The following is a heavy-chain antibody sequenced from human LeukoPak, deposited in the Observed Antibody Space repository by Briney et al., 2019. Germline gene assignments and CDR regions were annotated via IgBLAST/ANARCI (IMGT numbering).Heavy chain of an antibody. V-gene: IGHV3-53*01. J-gene: IGHJ3*02. CDR1: GFTVSSNY. Sequence: PGGSLRLSCAASGFTVSSNYMSWVRQAPGKGLEWVSVIYSGGSTYYADSVKGRFTISRDNSKNTLYLQMNSLRAEDTAVYYCARVTGGRRAILGMVAFDIWGQGTIVTVSS. CDR2: IYSGGST. CDR3: ARVTGGRRAILGMVAFDI. D-gene: IGHD2-15*01.